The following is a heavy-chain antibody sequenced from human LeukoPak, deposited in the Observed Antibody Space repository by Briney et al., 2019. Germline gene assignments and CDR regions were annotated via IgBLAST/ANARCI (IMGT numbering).Heavy chain of an antibody. Sequence: GGSLRLSCAASGFTFSSYRMNWVRQAPGKGLEWVSSICGSSSYIYYADSVKGRFTISRDNAKNSLYLQISRRRADDTAGYHYARDRRGYCSGGSCYSHVDYYYGMDVWGQGTTVTVS. CDR2: ICGSSSYI. CDR1: GFTFSSYR. CDR3: ARDRRGYCSGGSCYSHVDYYYGMDV. J-gene: IGHJ6*02. D-gene: IGHD2-15*01. V-gene: IGHV3-21*01.